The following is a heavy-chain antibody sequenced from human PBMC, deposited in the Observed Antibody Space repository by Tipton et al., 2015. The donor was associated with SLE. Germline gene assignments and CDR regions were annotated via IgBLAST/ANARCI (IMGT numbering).Heavy chain of an antibody. V-gene: IGHV3-30-3*01. D-gene: IGHD3-10*01. Sequence: SLRLSCAASGFTFSSYVMHWVRQAPGKGLEWVAVISYDGSNKYYADSVKGRFTISRDNSKNTLFLQMNNLRPEDTAVYYCAKEYYFGSGSPLDHWGQGSLVTVSS. CDR3: AKEYYFGSGSPLDH. CDR1: GFTFSSYV. CDR2: ISYDGSNK. J-gene: IGHJ4*02.